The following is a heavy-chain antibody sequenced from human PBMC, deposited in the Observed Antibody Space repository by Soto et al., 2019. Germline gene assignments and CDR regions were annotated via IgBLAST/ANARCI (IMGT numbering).Heavy chain of an antibody. V-gene: IGHV4-34*01. CDR3: ARAGVTGYSYGSYYFDY. CDR2: INHSGST. D-gene: IGHD5-18*01. Sequence: SETLSLTCAVYGGSFSGYYWSWIRQPPGKGLEWIGEINHSGSTNYNPSLKSRVTISVDTSKNQFSLKLSSVTAADTAVYYCARAGVTGYSYGSYYFDYWGQGTLVTVSS. CDR1: GGSFSGYY. J-gene: IGHJ4*02.